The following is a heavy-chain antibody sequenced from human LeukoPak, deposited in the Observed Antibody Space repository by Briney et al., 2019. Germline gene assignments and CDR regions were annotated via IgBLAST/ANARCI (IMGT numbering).Heavy chain of an antibody. J-gene: IGHJ4*02. CDR1: GCTFSSYA. CDR2: ISGSGGST. Sequence: GGSLRLSCAASGCTFSSYAMSWVRQAPGKGLEWVSAISGSGGSTYYADSVKGRFTISRDNSKNTLYLQMNSLRAEDTAVYYCAKSVRFLEQAPDYWGQGTLVTVSS. D-gene: IGHD3-3*01. CDR3: AKSVRFLEQAPDY. V-gene: IGHV3-23*01.